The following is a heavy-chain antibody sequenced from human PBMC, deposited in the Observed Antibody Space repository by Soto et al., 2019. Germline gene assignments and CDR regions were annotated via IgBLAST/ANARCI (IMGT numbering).Heavy chain of an antibody. V-gene: IGHV3-33*01. Sequence: QVQLVESGGGVVQPGRSLRLSCAASGFTFSSYGMHWVRQAPGKGLEWVAVIWYDGSNKYYADSVKGRFTISRDNSKNTLYLQMNSLRAEDTAVYYCARDLGVIDDAFGIWGQGTMVTVSS. CDR2: IWYDGSNK. J-gene: IGHJ3*02. CDR3: ARDLGVIDDAFGI. D-gene: IGHD3-22*01. CDR1: GFTFSSYG.